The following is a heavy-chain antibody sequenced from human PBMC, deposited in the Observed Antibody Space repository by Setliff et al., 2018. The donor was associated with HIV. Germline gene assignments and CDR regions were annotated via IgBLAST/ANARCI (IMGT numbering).Heavy chain of an antibody. V-gene: IGHV3-30*02. Sequence: GGSLRLSCAVSGFTFSTYGMHWVRQAPGKGLEWVAFIRYDGSNKYYADSVKGRFTISRDNSKNSLYLQMNSLTAEDTAVYYCARDVSWRVRTYIDYWGQGALVTVSS. J-gene: IGHJ4*02. D-gene: IGHD3-3*01. CDR3: ARDVSWRVRTYIDY. CDR1: GFTFSTYG. CDR2: IRYDGSNK.